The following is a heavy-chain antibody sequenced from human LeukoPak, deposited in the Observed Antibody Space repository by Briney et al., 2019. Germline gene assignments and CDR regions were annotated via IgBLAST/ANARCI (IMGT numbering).Heavy chain of an antibody. CDR1: GGSISSGGYS. J-gene: IGHJ4*02. Sequence: PSETLSLTCAVSGGSISSGGYSWSWIRQPPGEGLEWIGYIYHSGSTYYNPSLKSRVTISVDTSKNQFSLKLSSVTAADTAVYYCARAREGGFDYWGQGTLVTVSS. D-gene: IGHD1-26*01. CDR2: IYHSGST. CDR3: ARAREGGFDY. V-gene: IGHV4-30-2*05.